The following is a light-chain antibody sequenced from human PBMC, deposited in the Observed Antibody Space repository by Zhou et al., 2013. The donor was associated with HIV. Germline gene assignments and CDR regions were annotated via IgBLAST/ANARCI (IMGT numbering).Light chain of an antibody. J-gene: IGKJ2*01. CDR3: MQALQTPYT. CDR1: QSLQPNNGHNY. Sequence: EIVMTQSPLSLPVTPGEPASISCRSSQSLQPNNGHNYLDWYLQKPGQSPQLLIYLGSNRASGVADRFSGSVSGTNFTLEITRVEAEDAATYYCMQALQTPYTFGPGTKLQIK. V-gene: IGKV2-28*01. CDR2: LGS.